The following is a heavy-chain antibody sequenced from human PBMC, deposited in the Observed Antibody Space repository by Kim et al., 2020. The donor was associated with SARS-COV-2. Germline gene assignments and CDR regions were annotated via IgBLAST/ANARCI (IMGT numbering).Heavy chain of an antibody. Sequence: SVQGRFTISRDNAKNTLYLQINSLRAEDTAVYYCARDSGDTAMFNSWFDPWGQGTLVTVSS. J-gene: IGHJ5*02. D-gene: IGHD5-18*01. CDR3: ARDSGDTAMFNSWFDP. V-gene: IGHV3-30*01.